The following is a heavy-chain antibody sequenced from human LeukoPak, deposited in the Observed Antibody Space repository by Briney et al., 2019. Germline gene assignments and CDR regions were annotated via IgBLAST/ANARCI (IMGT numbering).Heavy chain of an antibody. Sequence: AASVKVSCKAPGYTFTKYYMFWVRQAPGQGLEWMGRINPSSGGTDYAQKFQGRVTMTRDTSISTAYMELSRLRSDDTAMYYCAGGYCSGGSCYSVENWFDPWGQGTLVTVSS. CDR1: GYTFTKYY. J-gene: IGHJ5*02. CDR2: INPSSGGT. CDR3: AGGYCSGGSCYSVENWFDP. D-gene: IGHD2-15*01. V-gene: IGHV1-2*06.